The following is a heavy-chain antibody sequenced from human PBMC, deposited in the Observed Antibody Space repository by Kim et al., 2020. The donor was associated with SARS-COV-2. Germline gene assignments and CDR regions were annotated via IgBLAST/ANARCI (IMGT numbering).Heavy chain of an antibody. D-gene: IGHD3-9*01. J-gene: IGHJ5*02. Sequence: ASVKVSCKSSGYTFTSYGISWVRQAPGQGLEWMGWISAYNGNTNYAQKLQGRVTMTTDTSTSTAYMELRSLRSDDTAVYYCAREISGYDILTGYYISSWNLDPWGQGTLVTVSS. V-gene: IGHV1-18*01. CDR3: AREISGYDILTGYYISSWNLDP. CDR1: GYTFTSYG. CDR2: ISAYNGNT.